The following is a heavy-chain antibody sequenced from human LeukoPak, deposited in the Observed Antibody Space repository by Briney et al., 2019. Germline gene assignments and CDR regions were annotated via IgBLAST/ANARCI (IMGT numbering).Heavy chain of an antibody. V-gene: IGHV3-23*01. Sequence: GGSLRLSCEASGFTFNNYALAWVRQSPGKGLEWVSGITGSGGHTYYAHSVKGRFTISRDNSKNTLYLKMYSLRAEDTAVYYCTKDLTAFHYYYTDVWGKGTTVIVSS. CDR2: ITGSGGHT. CDR1: GFTFNNYA. CDR3: TKDLTAFHYYYTDV. J-gene: IGHJ6*03. D-gene: IGHD2-21*02.